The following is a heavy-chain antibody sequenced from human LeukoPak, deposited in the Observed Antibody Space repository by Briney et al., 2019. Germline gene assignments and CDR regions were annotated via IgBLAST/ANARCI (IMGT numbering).Heavy chain of an antibody. D-gene: IGHD5-18*01. CDR2: INHSGST. CDR3: ARGLGRWLPVALDY. J-gene: IGHJ4*02. V-gene: IGHV4-34*01. Sequence: LETLSLTCAVYGGSFSGYYWSWIRQPPGKGLEWIGEINHSGSTNYNPSLKSRVTISVDTSKNQFSLKLSSVTAADTAVYYCARGLGRWLPVALDYWGQGTLVTVSS. CDR1: GGSFSGYY.